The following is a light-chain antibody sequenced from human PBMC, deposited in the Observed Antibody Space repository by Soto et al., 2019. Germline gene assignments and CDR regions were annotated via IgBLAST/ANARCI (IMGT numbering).Light chain of an antibody. Sequence: DIVFTQFPVTLSLSPGERATLSCRASQSVSNYLAWYQQKPGQAPRLLIYDVSTSATGVPARFSGSGSGTDFTLTITSLEPEDSAVYYCQQYGSSGTFGPGTKVDIK. CDR3: QQYGSSGT. V-gene: IGKV3-11*01. CDR2: DVS. CDR1: QSVSNY. J-gene: IGKJ1*01.